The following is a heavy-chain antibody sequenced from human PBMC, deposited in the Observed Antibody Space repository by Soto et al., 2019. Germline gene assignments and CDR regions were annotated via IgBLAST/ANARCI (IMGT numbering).Heavy chain of an antibody. Sequence: GASVKVSCKASGYTFTSYYMHWVRQAPGQGLEWMGIINPSGGSTSYAQKFQGRVTMTRDTSTSTVYTELSSLRSEDTAVYYCAREVERGYSYGYLEYWGQGTLVTVSS. J-gene: IGHJ4*02. V-gene: IGHV1-46*01. CDR2: INPSGGST. D-gene: IGHD5-18*01. CDR3: AREVERGYSYGYLEY. CDR1: GYTFTSYY.